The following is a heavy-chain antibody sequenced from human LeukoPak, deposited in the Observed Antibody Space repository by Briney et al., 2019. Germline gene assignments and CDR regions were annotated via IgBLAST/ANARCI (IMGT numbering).Heavy chain of an antibody. Sequence: SETLSLTCTVSGGSISSYYWSWIRQPPGKGLELIGYIYYSGSTNYNPSLKSRVTISVDTSKNQFSLKLSSVTAADTAVYYCARGTVTLYYYYGMDVWGQGTTVTVSS. CDR1: GGSISSYY. D-gene: IGHD4-11*01. CDR3: ARGTVTLYYYYGMDV. CDR2: IYYSGST. J-gene: IGHJ6*02. V-gene: IGHV4-59*01.